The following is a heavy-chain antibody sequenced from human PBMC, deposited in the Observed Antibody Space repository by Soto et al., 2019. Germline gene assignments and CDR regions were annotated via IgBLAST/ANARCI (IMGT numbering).Heavy chain of an antibody. CDR2: IYYSGST. CDR3: ASTVYYDILSGYYNVWSGFDP. CDR1: GGSISSGGYY. V-gene: IGHV4-31*03. J-gene: IGHJ5*02. D-gene: IGHD3-9*01. Sequence: PSETLSLTCTVSGGSISSGGYYWSWIRQHPGKGLEWIGYIYYSGSTYYNPSLKSRVTISVDTSKNQFSLRLSSVTAADTAVYYCASTVYYDILSGYYNVWSGFDPWGQGTLVTVSA.